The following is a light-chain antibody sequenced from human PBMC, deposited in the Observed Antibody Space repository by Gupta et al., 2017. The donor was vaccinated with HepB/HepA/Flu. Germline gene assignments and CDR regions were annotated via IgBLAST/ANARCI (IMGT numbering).Light chain of an antibody. CDR2: DAS. CDR1: QDISNY. Sequence: DIQMTQSPSSLSASVGDRVTITCQASQDISNYLNWYQQKPGKAPKLLIYDASNLETGVPSRFSGSGSGTDFTFTISSLQPEDIATYYCQQYDNLMSTFGPGTKLEIK. CDR3: QQYDNLMST. J-gene: IGKJ2*01. V-gene: IGKV1-33*01.